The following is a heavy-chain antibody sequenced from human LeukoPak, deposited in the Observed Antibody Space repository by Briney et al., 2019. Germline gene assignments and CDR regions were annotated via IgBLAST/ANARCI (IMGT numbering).Heavy chain of an antibody. J-gene: IGHJ3*02. CDR3: ANSHIGYCTNGVCYNAFDI. V-gene: IGHV4-4*07. Sequence: SETLSLTCTVSGGSISSYYWSWIRQPAGKGLEWIGRIYTSGSTNYNPSLKSRVTMSVDTSKNQFSLKLSSVTAADTAVYYCANSHIGYCTNGVCYNAFDIWGQGTMVTVSS. CDR2: IYTSGST. D-gene: IGHD2-8*01. CDR1: GGSISSYY.